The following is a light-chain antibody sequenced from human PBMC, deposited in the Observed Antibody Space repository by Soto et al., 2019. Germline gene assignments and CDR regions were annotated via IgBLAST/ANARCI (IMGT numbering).Light chain of an antibody. Sequence: QSVLTQPPSASGTPGQRVTISCSGGSSNIGSNTVNWYQQLPGTAPKLLIYGNIVRPSGVPDRFSGSKSGTSASLAISGLQSEDEAEYYCAAWDDGLNGPLYVFGPGTKVTVL. CDR3: AAWDDGLNGPLYV. V-gene: IGLV1-44*01. J-gene: IGLJ1*01. CDR1: SSNIGSNT. CDR2: GNI.